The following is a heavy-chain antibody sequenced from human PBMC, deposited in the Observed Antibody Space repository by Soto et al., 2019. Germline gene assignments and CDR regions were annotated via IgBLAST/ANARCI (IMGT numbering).Heavy chain of an antibody. CDR3: ARGTLFCGGDCYFDH. CDR1: GTTLSSYV. V-gene: IGHV1-69*06. Sequence: SVMISCKSSGTTLSSYVFKRVLQAPRRVLEWMGGIIPVLGTINYAQKFQGRVTITADKSTSTVYMDLSSLRSEDTAVYYCARGTLFCGGDCYFDHWGLGTLVTVSS. J-gene: IGHJ4*02. D-gene: IGHD2-21*02. CDR2: IIPVLGTI.